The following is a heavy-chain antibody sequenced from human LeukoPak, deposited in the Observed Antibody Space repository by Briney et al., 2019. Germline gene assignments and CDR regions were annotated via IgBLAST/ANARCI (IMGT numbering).Heavy chain of an antibody. CDR2: ISWNSGSL. CDR1: GFTFDDYA. J-gene: IGHJ4*02. V-gene: IGHV3-9*01. D-gene: IGHD3-16*01. Sequence: PGRSLRLSCAASGFTFDDYAMHWVRQAPGKGLEWVSDISWNSGSLGYADSVKGRFTTSRDNAKNSLYLQMNSLRAEDTALYYCAKEDRRGRHFDYWGQGTLVTVSS. CDR3: AKEDRRGRHFDY.